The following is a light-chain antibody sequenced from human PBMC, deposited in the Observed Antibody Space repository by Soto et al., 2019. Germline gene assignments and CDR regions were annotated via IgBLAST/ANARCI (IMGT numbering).Light chain of an antibody. CDR2: YDS. V-gene: IGLV3-21*04. Sequence: SYELTQPPSVSVAPGKTARITFGGNNIGSKSVHWYQQKPGQAPVLVIYYDSDRPSGIPERFSGSNSGNKATLTISRVEAGDEADYYCQVWDSSSVVFGGGTKLTVL. CDR3: QVWDSSSVV. CDR1: NIGSKS. J-gene: IGLJ2*01.